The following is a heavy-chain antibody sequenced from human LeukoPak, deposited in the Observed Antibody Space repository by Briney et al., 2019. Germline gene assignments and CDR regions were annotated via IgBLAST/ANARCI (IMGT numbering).Heavy chain of an antibody. V-gene: IGHV4-39*07. D-gene: IGHD1-26*01. CDR1: GGSISSSSYY. Sequence: PSETLSLTCTVSGGSISSSSYYWGWIRQPPGKGLEWIGSIYYSGSTYYNPSLKSRVTISVDTSKNQFSLKLSSVTAADTAVYYCARDPLAYSGSYYFDYWGQGTLVTVSS. CDR3: ARDPLAYSGSYYFDY. CDR2: IYYSGST. J-gene: IGHJ4*02.